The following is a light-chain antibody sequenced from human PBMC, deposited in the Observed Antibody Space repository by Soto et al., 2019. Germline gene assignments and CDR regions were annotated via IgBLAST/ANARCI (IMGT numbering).Light chain of an antibody. CDR2: GAS. Sequence: EIVMTQSPDSLSVSPGERATLSCRASQSVSSNLAWYQQKPGQAPRPLIYGASTRATGIPARFSGSGSGTEFTLTISSLQSEDFAVYYCQQYHNWPLTFGGGTKVDIK. J-gene: IGKJ4*01. CDR3: QQYHNWPLT. V-gene: IGKV3-15*01. CDR1: QSVSSN.